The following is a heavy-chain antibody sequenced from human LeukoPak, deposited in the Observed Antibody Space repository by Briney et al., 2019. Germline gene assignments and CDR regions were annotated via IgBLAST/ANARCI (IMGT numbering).Heavy chain of an antibody. Sequence: PSETLSLTCSVTGDSVRNYYWSWIRQSPGKGLEWIGYISYNDNTDKNPDYNPSLKSRVTLSVDTSKNHFSLKLRSVTTADTAVYYCARARETVAIDYWSQGTLVTVSS. D-gene: IGHD5-12*01. CDR1: GDSVRNYY. CDR2: ISYNDNTDKNP. J-gene: IGHJ4*02. CDR3: ARARETVAIDY. V-gene: IGHV4-59*02.